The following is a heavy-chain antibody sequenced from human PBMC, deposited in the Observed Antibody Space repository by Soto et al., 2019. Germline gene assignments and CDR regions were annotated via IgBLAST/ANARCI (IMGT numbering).Heavy chain of an antibody. V-gene: IGHV3-30-3*01. Sequence: QVQLVESGGGVVQPGRSLRLSCVASGFSFSNYAMHWVRQAPGKGLEWVAVISYDGSNKYYADSVKGRFTISRDNSKITLYLQMNNLRTEDTAVYYCATVRGYRQDFDAFDIWGQGTMVTVSS. J-gene: IGHJ3*02. CDR3: ATVRGYRQDFDAFDI. D-gene: IGHD3-16*02. CDR1: GFSFSNYA. CDR2: ISYDGSNK.